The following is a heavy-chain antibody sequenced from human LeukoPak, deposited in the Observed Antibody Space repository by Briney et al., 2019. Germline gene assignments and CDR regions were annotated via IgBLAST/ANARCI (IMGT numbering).Heavy chain of an antibody. CDR2: INPSGGST. V-gene: IGHV1-46*01. J-gene: IGHJ6*02. CDR3: AREGFGERYYYGMDV. Sequence: ASVKVSCKASGYTFTSYYMHWVRQAPGQGLEWMGIINPSGGSTSYAQKFQGRVTMTRDTSTSTVYMELSSLRSEDTAVYYCAREGFGERYYYGMDVWGQGTTVTVSS. D-gene: IGHD3-10*01. CDR1: GYTFTSYY.